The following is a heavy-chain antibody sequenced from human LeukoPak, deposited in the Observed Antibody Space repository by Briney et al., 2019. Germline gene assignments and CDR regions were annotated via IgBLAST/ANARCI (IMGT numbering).Heavy chain of an antibody. Sequence: PGGSLRLSXAASGFTFSGYSMNWVRQAPGKGLEWVSSISSSSSYIYYADSVKGRFTISRDNSKNTLFLQMNSLRAEDTAIYYCARDRPNYHESNGHYYQRDGDHWGQGTLVTVSS. CDR3: ARDRPNYHESNGHYYQRDGDH. V-gene: IGHV3-21*04. D-gene: IGHD3-22*01. J-gene: IGHJ5*02. CDR2: ISSSSSYI. CDR1: GFTFSGYS.